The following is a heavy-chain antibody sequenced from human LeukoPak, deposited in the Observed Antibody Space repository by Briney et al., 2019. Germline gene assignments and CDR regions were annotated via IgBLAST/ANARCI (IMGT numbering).Heavy chain of an antibody. CDR3: AREGYSYGGLDAFDI. CDR2: ISSSSSTI. J-gene: IGHJ3*02. Sequence: PGGSLRLSCAASGFTFSSYSMNWVRQAPGKGLEWVSYISSSSSTIKYADSVKGRFTISRDNAKNSLFLQMNSLRAEDTAVYYCAREGYSYGGLDAFDIWGQGTMVTVSS. V-gene: IGHV3-48*04. CDR1: GFTFSSYS. D-gene: IGHD5-18*01.